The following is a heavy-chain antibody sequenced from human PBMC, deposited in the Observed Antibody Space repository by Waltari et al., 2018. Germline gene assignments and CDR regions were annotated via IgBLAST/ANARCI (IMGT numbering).Heavy chain of an antibody. D-gene: IGHD3-3*01. CDR3: ARQFWNGYFDRFDF. CDR2: IYYTGST. V-gene: IGHV4-39*07. CDR1: GDSISRGTYS. J-gene: IGHJ4*02. Sequence: QLHLQESGPGLVRPSETLSLTCTVSGDSISRGTYSWGWVRQPPGKGLEWIATIYYTGSTYYNPSLKSRVTMSVDSSKNHFSLKLSSVTAADTAVYYCARQFWNGYFDRFDFWGQGTLVTVSS.